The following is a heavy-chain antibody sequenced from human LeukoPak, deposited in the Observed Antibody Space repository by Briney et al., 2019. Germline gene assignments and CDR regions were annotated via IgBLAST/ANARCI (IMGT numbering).Heavy chain of an antibody. Sequence: GGSLRLSCAASGFTFSSYGMHWVRQAPGKGLEWVAVISYDGSNKYYADSVKGRFTISRDNSKNTLYLQMNSLRAEDTAVYYCARVGSAMVTWFDYWGQGTLVTASS. D-gene: IGHD5-18*01. J-gene: IGHJ4*02. V-gene: IGHV3-30*03. CDR3: ARVGSAMVTWFDY. CDR1: GFTFSSYG. CDR2: ISYDGSNK.